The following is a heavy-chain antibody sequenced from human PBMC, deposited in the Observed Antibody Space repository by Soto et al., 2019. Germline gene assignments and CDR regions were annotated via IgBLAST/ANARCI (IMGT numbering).Heavy chain of an antibody. CDR1: GYTFTSYG. Sequence: QVQLVQSGAEVKKPGASVKVSCKASGYTFTSYGISWVRQAPGQGLEWMGWISAYNGNTNYAQKVQGRVTMTTDTSTSTAYMELRSLRSDDTAVYYCARDRANWGSQGNWYFDLWGRGTLVTVSS. J-gene: IGHJ2*01. D-gene: IGHD7-27*01. V-gene: IGHV1-18*01. CDR2: ISAYNGNT. CDR3: ARDRANWGSQGNWYFDL.